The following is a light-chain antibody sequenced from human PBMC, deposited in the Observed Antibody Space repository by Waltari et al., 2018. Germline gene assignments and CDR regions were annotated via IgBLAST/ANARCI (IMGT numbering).Light chain of an antibody. V-gene: IGKV3-11*01. J-gene: IGKJ1*01. Sequence: EIVLTQSPATLSLSPGERATLSCRASQSVSSYLAWYQQKPGQAPRLLIYDASNRATGIPARFSCSGSGTDFTLTISSLEPEDFAVYYCQQRSNWRVWTFGQGTKVEIK. CDR1: QSVSSY. CDR3: QQRSNWRVWT. CDR2: DAS.